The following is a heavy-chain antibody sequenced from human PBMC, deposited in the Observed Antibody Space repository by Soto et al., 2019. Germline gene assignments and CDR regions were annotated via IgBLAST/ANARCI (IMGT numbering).Heavy chain of an antibody. V-gene: IGHV1-3*05. J-gene: IGHJ4*02. CDR2: INAGNGNT. D-gene: IGHD2-2*01. Sequence: QVQLVQSGAEEKKPGASVKVSCKASGYTFTSYAMHWVRQAPGQRLEWMGWINAGNGNTKYSQKFQGRVTITRDTSASTAHMELSSLRSEDTAVYYCARGSGVVVTDWGQGTLVTVSS. CDR1: GYTFTSYA. CDR3: ARGSGVVVTD.